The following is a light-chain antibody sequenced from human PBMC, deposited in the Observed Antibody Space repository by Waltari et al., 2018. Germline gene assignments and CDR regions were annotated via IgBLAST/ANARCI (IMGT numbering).Light chain of an antibody. CDR3: QQYDAWPPFT. J-gene: IGKJ3*01. V-gene: IGKV3-15*01. CDR1: QSVSSN. Sequence: EIVMAQSPATLSVSPGERATLSCRASQSVSSNLAWYQQTPGQAPRLLIYGASTRATGIPARFSGNASGTEFTLTISSLQSEDFAVYYCQQYDAWPPFTFGPGTKVGIK. CDR2: GAS.